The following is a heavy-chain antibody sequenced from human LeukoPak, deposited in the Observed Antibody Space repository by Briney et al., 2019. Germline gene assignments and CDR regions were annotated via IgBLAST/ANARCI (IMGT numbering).Heavy chain of an antibody. D-gene: IGHD2-2*01. CDR2: INHSGST. CDR1: GGSFSGYY. V-gene: IGHV4-34*01. J-gene: IGHJ4*02. CDR3: ARGAPRIGYCSSTSCSKGRLDRYYYFDY. Sequence: SETLSLTSAVYGGSFSGYYWSWIRQPPGKGLEWIGEINHSGSTNYNPSLKSRVTISVDTSKNQFSLKLSSVTAADTAVYYCARGAPRIGYCSSTSCSKGRLDRYYYFDYWGQGTLVTVSS.